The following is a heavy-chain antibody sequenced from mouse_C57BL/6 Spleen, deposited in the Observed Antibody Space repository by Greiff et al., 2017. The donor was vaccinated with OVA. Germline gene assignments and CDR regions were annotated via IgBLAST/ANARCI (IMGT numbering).Heavy chain of an antibody. Sequence: VQLQQPGAELVKPGASVKLSCKASGYTFTSYWMQWVKQRPGQGLAWIGEIDPSDSYTNYNQKFKGKATLTVDTSSSTAYMQLSSLTSEDSAVYYCARNYAGFAYWGQGTLVTVSA. CDR2: IDPSDSYT. CDR1: GYTFTSYW. D-gene: IGHD1-1*01. CDR3: ARNYAGFAY. V-gene: IGHV1-50*01. J-gene: IGHJ3*01.